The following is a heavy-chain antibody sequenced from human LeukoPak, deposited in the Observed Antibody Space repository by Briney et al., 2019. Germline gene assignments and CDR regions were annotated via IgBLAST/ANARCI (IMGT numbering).Heavy chain of an antibody. J-gene: IGHJ4*02. CDR1: GYTFTSYG. CDR3: ARVAIWFGELLRELDY. Sequence: ASVKVSCKASGYTFTSYGISWVRQAPGQGLEWMGWISAYNGNTNYAQKLQGRVTMTTDTSTSTAYMEQRSLRSDDTAVYYCARVAIWFGELLRELDYWGQGTLVTVSS. D-gene: IGHD3-10*01. CDR2: ISAYNGNT. V-gene: IGHV1-18*01.